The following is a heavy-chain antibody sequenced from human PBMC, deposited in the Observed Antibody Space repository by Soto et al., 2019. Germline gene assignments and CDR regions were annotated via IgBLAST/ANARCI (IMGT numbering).Heavy chain of an antibody. CDR2: IYYTGSI. D-gene: IGHD3-10*01. CDR1: GGSFSPNY. V-gene: IGHV4-59*06. CDR3: ARDLRFRGFYGMDV. Sequence: PSETLSLTCTVSGGSFSPNYWSWIRKPPGKGLEWIGYIYYTGSIYHNPSLKSRVTISVDTSKNQFSLKLSSVTAADTAVYYCARDLRFRGFYGMDVWGQGTTVTVSS. J-gene: IGHJ6*02.